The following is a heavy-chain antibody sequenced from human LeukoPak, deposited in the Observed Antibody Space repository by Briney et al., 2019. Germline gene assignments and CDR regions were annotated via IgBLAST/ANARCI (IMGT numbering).Heavy chain of an antibody. D-gene: IGHD4-11*01. CDR1: GGTFSSYA. V-gene: IGHV1-69*04. J-gene: IGHJ6*02. CDR3: AISTVTDYYYYGMDV. Sequence: SVKVSCKASGGTFSSYAISWVRQAPGQGLEWMGRIIPILGIANYAQKFQGRVTITADKSTSTAYMELSSLRSEDTAVYYCAISTVTDYYYYGMDVWGQGTAVTVSS. CDR2: IIPILGIA.